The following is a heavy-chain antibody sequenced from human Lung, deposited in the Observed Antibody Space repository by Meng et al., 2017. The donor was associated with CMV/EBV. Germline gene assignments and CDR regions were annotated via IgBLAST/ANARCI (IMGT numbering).Heavy chain of an antibody. D-gene: IGHD4-23*01. J-gene: IGHJ4*02. CDR3: ARVAGGGNSPFDY. Sequence: ASXXVSXKASGYTFTSYYMHWVRQAPGQGLEWMGIINPSGGSTSYAQKFQGRVTMTRDTSTSTVYMELSSLRSEDTAVYYCARVAGGGNSPFDYWGQGTLVTFSS. CDR1: GYTFTSYY. CDR2: INPSGGST. V-gene: IGHV1-46*01.